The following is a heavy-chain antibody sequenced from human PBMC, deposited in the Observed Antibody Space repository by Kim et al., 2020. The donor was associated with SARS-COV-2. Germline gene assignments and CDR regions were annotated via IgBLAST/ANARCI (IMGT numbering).Heavy chain of an antibody. V-gene: IGHV1-69*13. D-gene: IGHD3-3*01. J-gene: IGHJ6*02. CDR3: ARGGGDTYYDFWSGYYSYYYYGMDV. CDR2: IIPIFGTA. CDR1: GGTFSSYA. Sequence: SVKVSCKASGGTFSSYAISWVRQAPGQGLEWMGGIIPIFGTANYAQKFQGRVTITADESTSTAYMELSSLRSEDTAVYYCARGGGDTYYDFWSGYYSYYYYGMDVWGQGTTVTVSS.